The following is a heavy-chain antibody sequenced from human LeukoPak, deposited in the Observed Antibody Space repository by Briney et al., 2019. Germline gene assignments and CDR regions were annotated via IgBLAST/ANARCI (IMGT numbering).Heavy chain of an antibody. CDR1: AYSISNVYH. J-gene: IGHJ4*02. Sequence: PSENLSPTCAVSAYSISNVYHWGWIRQPPGKGLDWIGSVSHSESTSYNSSLKSRVTMPIDTSKNHVSLKLSSVTATDTAVYYCATTVGDYCGSGTCYSEVEYWGPGTLVTVSS. V-gene: IGHV4-38-2*01. CDR2: VSHSEST. CDR3: ATTVGDYCGSGTCYSEVEY. D-gene: IGHD2-15*01.